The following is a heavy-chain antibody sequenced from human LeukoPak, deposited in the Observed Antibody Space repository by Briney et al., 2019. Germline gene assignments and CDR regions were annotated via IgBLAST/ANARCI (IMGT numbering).Heavy chain of an antibody. V-gene: IGHV1-2*02. CDR2: INPDSGVT. Sequence: ASVTVSCKASGYSFTGYYMHWVRQAPGQGLEWMGGINPDSGVTNYAQKFQGRITMTRDTSISTAYMGLTSLMSDDTAVYYCASDRETGSYYGIDYWGQGTLVTVSS. CDR3: ASDRETGSYYGIDY. J-gene: IGHJ4*02. CDR1: GYSFTGYY. D-gene: IGHD1-26*01.